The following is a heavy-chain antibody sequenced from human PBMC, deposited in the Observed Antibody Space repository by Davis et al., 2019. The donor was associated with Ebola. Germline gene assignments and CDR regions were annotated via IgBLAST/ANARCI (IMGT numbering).Heavy chain of an antibody. CDR2: INPNNGDT. CDR3: ARDLTGITCCS. Sequence: SVPVSRKASGYTYTDSYIHWVRQAPGQGLEYMGWINPNNGDTYYAPKFQGRVTLTRDTSISPAFMELSGLTSDDTADYYCARDLTGITCCSWGQGTLVTVSS. J-gene: IGHJ5*02. CDR1: GYTYTDSY. D-gene: IGHD2-2*01. V-gene: IGHV1-2*02.